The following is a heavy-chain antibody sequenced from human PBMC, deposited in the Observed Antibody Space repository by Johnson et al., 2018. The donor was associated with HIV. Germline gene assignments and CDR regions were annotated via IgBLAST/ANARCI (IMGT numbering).Heavy chain of an antibody. V-gene: IGHV3-33*06. CDR3: AKDTPLFAFDI. CDR2: IWYDGSNK. J-gene: IGHJ3*02. Sequence: VQLVESGGGVVQPGRSLRLSCAASGFTFSSYGMHWVRQAPGKGLEWVAVIWYDGSNKYYADSVKGRFTISRDNSKNTLYLQMNSLRAEDTAVYYCAKDTPLFAFDIWGQGTMVTVSS. CDR1: GFTFSSYG.